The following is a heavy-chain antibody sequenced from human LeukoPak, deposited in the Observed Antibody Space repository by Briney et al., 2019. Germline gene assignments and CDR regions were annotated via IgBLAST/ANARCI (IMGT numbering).Heavy chain of an antibody. J-gene: IGHJ4*02. CDR2: ISSSGSTI. CDR1: GGSFSGYY. D-gene: IGHD6-13*01. Sequence: NPSETLSLTCAVYGGSFSGYYWSWIRQAPGKGLEWVSYISSSGSTIYYADSVKGRFTISRDNAKNSLYLQMNSLRAEDTAVYYCARGLRYSSSYYFDYWGQGTLVTVSS. V-gene: IGHV3-11*04. CDR3: ARGLRYSSSYYFDY.